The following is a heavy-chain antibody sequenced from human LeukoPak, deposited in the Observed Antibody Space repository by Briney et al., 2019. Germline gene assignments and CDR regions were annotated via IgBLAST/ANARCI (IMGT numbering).Heavy chain of an antibody. CDR1: GFTFSSYA. J-gene: IGHJ4*02. V-gene: IGHV1-69*01. Sequence: GGSLRLSCAASGFTFSSYAISWVRQAPGQGLEWMGGIIPIFGTANYAQKLQGRVTITADESTSTAYMELSSLRSEDTAVYYCVYLGYCSGGSCYSGDFDYWGQGPVVTVSS. CDR2: IIPIFGTA. D-gene: IGHD2-15*01. CDR3: VYLGYCSGGSCYSGDFDY.